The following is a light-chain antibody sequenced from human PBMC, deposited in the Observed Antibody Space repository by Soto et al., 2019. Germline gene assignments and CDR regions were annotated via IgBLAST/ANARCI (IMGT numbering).Light chain of an antibody. J-gene: IGLJ1*01. Sequence: QSALTQPASVSGSPGQSVTISCTGTSSDFGSYKFVSWYQHHPGKVPKVIIYETSKRPSGVSDRFSGSKSGNTASLTISGLQAEDEADYYCSSFTSSVTYVFGTGTKVPS. CDR1: SSDFGSYKF. V-gene: IGLV2-14*02. CDR2: ETS. CDR3: SSFTSSVTYV.